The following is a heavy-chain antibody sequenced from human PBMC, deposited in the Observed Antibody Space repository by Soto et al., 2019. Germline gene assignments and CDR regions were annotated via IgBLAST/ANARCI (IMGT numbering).Heavy chain of an antibody. D-gene: IGHD3-16*01. J-gene: IGHJ4*02. Sequence: SETLSLTCTVSGVSISSGNWWTWVRQSPRKGLEYIGEIFHDGTANYFPSFERRVAMSADKSKNQFSLKLTSVTAADAAIYYCARLVYDTRLDYLYFDFWGQGAQVTVSS. CDR3: ARLVYDTRLDYLYFDF. CDR2: IFHDGTA. V-gene: IGHV4-4*02. CDR1: GVSISSGNW.